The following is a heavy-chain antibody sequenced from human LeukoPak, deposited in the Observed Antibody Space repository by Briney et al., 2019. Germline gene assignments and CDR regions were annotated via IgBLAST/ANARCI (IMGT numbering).Heavy chain of an antibody. CDR1: GGSISSYH. D-gene: IGHD6-13*01. Sequence: SETLSLTCTVSGGSISSYHWSWIRQPPGKGLEWIGYIYCSGSTNYNPSLKSRVTISVDTSKNQFSLKLSSVTAADTAVYYCARAQYSSSWYFDYWGQGTLVTVSS. V-gene: IGHV4-59*01. J-gene: IGHJ4*02. CDR3: ARAQYSSSWYFDY. CDR2: IYCSGST.